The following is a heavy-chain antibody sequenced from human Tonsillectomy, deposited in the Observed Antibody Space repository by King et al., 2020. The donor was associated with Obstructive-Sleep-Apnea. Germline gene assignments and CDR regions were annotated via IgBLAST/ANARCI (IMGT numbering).Heavy chain of an antibody. Sequence: HVQLVESGAEVKKPGSSVKVSCKASGGTFSSYAISWVRQAPGQGLEWMGGIIPILGIANYAQKFQGRVTITADKSTSTAYMELSSLRSGDTAVYYCARGVTTGDFDLWGRGTLVTVSS. J-gene: IGHJ2*01. CDR3: ARGVTTGDFDL. D-gene: IGHD4-17*01. CDR2: IIPILGIA. CDR1: GGTFSSYA. V-gene: IGHV1-69*09.